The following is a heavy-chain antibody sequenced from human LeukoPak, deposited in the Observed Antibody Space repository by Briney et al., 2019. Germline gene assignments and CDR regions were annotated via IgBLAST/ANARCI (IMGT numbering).Heavy chain of an antibody. CDR1: GYTFTTYG. D-gene: IGHD3-10*01. J-gene: IGHJ5*02. CDR2: SSGYNGNT. Sequence: GASVKVSCRTSGYTFTTYGINWVRQAPAQGLEWMGWSSGYNGNTKYAQRLQDRVSLTTDTSATTAYMELRSLRSDDTAIYYCARDRGPMFRGVLFSPHNWFDPWGQGTLVTVSS. V-gene: IGHV1-18*01. CDR3: ARDRGPMFRGVLFSPHNWFDP.